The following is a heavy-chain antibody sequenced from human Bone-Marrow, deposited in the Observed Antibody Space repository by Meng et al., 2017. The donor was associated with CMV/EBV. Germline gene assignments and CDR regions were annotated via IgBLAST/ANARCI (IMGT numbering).Heavy chain of an antibody. CDR1: GFTFNIYA. CDR3: AKGAYSSSWATPEYFQH. V-gene: IGHV3-23*01. Sequence: GGSLRLSCAASGFTFNIYAMNWVRQAPGKGLEWVSAISGSGDATYYADSVRGRFTISRDNSKNTLYLQMNSLRAEDTAVYYCAKGAYSSSWATPEYFQHWGQGTLVTVSS. J-gene: IGHJ1*01. CDR2: ISGSGDAT. D-gene: IGHD6-13*01.